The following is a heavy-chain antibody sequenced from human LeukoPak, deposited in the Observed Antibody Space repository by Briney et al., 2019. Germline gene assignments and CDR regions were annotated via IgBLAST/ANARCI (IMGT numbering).Heavy chain of an antibody. V-gene: IGHV4-39*01. CDR3: ARLAAAGNFDDY. Sequence: SETLSLTCTVSGGSISSSSYYWGWIRQPPGKGLEWIGSIYYSGSTYYNPSLKSRVTISVDTSKNQFSLKLSSVTAADTAVYYCARLAAAGNFDDYWGQGTLVTVSS. J-gene: IGHJ4*02. D-gene: IGHD6-13*01. CDR1: GGSISSSSYY. CDR2: IYYSGST.